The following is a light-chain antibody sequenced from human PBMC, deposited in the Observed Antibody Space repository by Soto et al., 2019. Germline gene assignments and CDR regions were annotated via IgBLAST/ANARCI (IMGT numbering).Light chain of an antibody. CDR2: DAS. Sequence: EIVLTQSPCTLSLSPGERATLSCRASQSVSSSYLAWYQQKPGLAPRLLIYDASSRATGIPDRFSGSGSGTDFTLTISRLEPEDFAVYYCQQYGSSPLTFGGGTKVDIK. CDR3: QQYGSSPLT. J-gene: IGKJ4*01. V-gene: IGKV3D-20*01. CDR1: QSVSSSY.